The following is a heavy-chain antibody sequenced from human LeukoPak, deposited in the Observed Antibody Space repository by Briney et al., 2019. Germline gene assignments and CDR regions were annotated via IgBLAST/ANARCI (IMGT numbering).Heavy chain of an antibody. CDR1: GFTFDDYT. Sequence: GGSLRLSCAASGFTFDDYTMHWVRQAPVKGLEWVSLITWDGGSTYYADSVKGRFTVSRDNRKNSLYLQMNSLRTEDTALYYCAKVSGRRGYSYMDVWGKGTTVTVSS. D-gene: IGHD3-3*01. J-gene: IGHJ6*03. CDR2: ITWDGGST. CDR3: AKVSGRRGYSYMDV. V-gene: IGHV3-43*01.